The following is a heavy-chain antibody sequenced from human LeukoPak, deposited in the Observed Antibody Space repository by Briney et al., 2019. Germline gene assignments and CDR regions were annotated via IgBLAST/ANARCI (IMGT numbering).Heavy chain of an antibody. CDR1: GGSFSGYY. D-gene: IGHD2-2*01. Sequence: LSLTCAVYGGSFSGYYWSWIRQPPGKGLEWVSYISSSGSTIYYADSVKGRFTISRDNAKNSLYLQMNSLRAEDTAVYYCARDMVPAPSFYYYYYMDVWGKGTTVTVSS. CDR2: ISSSGSTI. V-gene: IGHV3-11*04. J-gene: IGHJ6*03. CDR3: ARDMVPAPSFYYYYYMDV.